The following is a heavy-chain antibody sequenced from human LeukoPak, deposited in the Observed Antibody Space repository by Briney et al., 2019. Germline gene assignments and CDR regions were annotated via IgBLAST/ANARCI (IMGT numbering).Heavy chain of an antibody. CDR2: IYTSGST. J-gene: IGHJ4*02. D-gene: IGHD6-13*01. CDR3: ARGQRGYSRFYYFDY. V-gene: IGHV4-4*07. CDR1: GGSISSYY. Sequence: SSETLSLTCTVSGGSISSYYWSWIRQPAGKGLEWIGRIYTSGSTNYNPSLKSRVTMSVDTSNNQFSLKLSSVTAADTAVYYCARGQRGYSRFYYFDYWGQGTLVTVSS.